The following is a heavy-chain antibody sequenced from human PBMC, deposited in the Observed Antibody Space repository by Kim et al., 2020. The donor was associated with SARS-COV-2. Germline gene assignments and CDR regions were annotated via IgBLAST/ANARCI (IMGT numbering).Heavy chain of an antibody. J-gene: IGHJ4*02. CDR3: ATELLWFGEWGY. D-gene: IGHD3-10*01. Sequence: IYAQKFQGRVTMTEDTSTDTAYMELSSLRSEDTAVYYCATELLWFGEWGYWGQGTLVTVSS. V-gene: IGHV1-24*01.